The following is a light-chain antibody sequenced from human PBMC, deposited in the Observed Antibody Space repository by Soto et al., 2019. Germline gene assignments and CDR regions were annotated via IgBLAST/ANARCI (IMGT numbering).Light chain of an antibody. Sequence: EIVLTQSPGTLSLSPGERATLSCRASQSVSNNYLAWYQQKPGQAPRLLIYGASNRATGIPDRFSGSGSGTDFTLTISRLEPEDFALYYCQQYGNSPITFGQGTKVDIK. CDR3: QQYGNSPIT. CDR2: GAS. CDR1: QSVSNNY. J-gene: IGKJ1*01. V-gene: IGKV3-20*01.